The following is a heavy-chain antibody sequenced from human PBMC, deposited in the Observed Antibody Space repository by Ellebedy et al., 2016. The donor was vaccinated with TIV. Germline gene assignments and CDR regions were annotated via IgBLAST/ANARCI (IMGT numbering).Heavy chain of an antibody. J-gene: IGHJ6*02. CDR1: GYTFTSYG. CDR3: ARGMYCSSTSCYAMGIFNYYYYYGMDV. D-gene: IGHD2-2*01. V-gene: IGHV1-18*01. Sequence: AASVKVSCKASGYTFTSYGISWVRQAPGQGLEWMGWISAYNGNTNYAQKLQGRVTMTTDTSTSTAYMELRSLISDDTAVYYCARGMYCSSTSCYAMGIFNYYYYYGMDVWGQGTTVTVSS. CDR2: ISAYNGNT.